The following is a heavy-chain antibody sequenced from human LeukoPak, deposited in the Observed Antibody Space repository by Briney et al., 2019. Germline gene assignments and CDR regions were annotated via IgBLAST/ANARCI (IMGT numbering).Heavy chain of an antibody. D-gene: IGHD3-22*01. CDR3: AREYYDSSGYHPYYYMDV. Sequence: GASVKVSCKASGYTFTCYYMHWVRQAPGQGLEWMGGIKPNSGGTNYAQKFQGRVTMTRDTSISTAYMEMSRLRSDDTAVYYCAREYYDSSGYHPYYYMDVWGKGTTVTISS. CDR1: GYTFTCYY. V-gene: IGHV1-2*02. J-gene: IGHJ6*03. CDR2: IKPNSGGT.